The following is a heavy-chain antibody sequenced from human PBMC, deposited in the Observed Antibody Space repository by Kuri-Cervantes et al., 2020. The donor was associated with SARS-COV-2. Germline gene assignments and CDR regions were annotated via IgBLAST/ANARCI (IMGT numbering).Heavy chain of an antibody. V-gene: IGHV4-61*01. CDR2: IYYSGST. J-gene: IGHJ3*02. CDR3: ARYTRAMIVVVTGARASDI. Sequence: GSLRLSCTVSGGSVSSGSYYWSWIRQPPGKGLEWIGYIYYSGSTNYNPSLKSRVTISVDTSKNQFSLKLSSVTAADTAVYYCARYTRAMIVVVTGARASDIWGQGTMVTVSS. D-gene: IGHD3-22*01. CDR1: GGSVSSGSYY.